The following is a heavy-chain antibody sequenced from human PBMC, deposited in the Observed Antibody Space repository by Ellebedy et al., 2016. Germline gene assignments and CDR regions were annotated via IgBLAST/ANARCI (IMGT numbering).Heavy chain of an antibody. CDR1: EFTFSSYA. J-gene: IGHJ4*02. Sequence: GGSLRLXXAASEFTFSSYAMRWVRQAPGRGLEWVGNIKHDGSEQLYVDSVKGRFTISRDNAKNSLYLQMNSLRAEDTAVYYCARYGRIPDSWGQGTLVTVSS. CDR2: IKHDGSEQ. CDR3: ARYGRIPDS. D-gene: IGHD1-26*01. V-gene: IGHV3-7*01.